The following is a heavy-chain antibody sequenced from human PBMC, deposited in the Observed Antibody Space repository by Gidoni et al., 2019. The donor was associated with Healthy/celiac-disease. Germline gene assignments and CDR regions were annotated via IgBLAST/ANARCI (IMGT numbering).Heavy chain of an antibody. CDR1: GGSISSCGYY. CDR3: ARGDYYGSGSYRHDAFDI. D-gene: IGHD3-10*01. J-gene: IGHJ3*02. Sequence: QVQLQEPGPGLVTPSQTPSLTCTVSGGSISSCGYYWRWIRQHPGKGLEWIGYIYYSGSTYYNPSLKSRVTISVDTSKNQFSLKLSSVNAADTAEYYCARGDYYGSGSYRHDAFDIWGQGTMVTVSS. CDR2: IYYSGST. V-gene: IGHV4-31*03.